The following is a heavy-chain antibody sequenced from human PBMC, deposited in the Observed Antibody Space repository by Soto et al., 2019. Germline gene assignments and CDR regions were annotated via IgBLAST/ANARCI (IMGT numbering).Heavy chain of an antibody. Sequence: PSETLSLTCTVSGGSISTYYWSWIRQPPGKGLEWIGYIYYSGSTSYNPSLKSRVTISVDTSKNQFSLKLRSVTAADTAVYYCASHRSSRWDHGYCMDVWGQGTTAIVSS. V-gene: IGHV4-59*01. J-gene: IGHJ6*02. CDR3: ASHRSSRWDHGYCMDV. D-gene: IGHD6-19*01. CDR1: GGSISTYY. CDR2: IYYSGST.